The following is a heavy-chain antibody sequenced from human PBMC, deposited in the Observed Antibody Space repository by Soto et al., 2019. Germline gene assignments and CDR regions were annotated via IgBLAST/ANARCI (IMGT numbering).Heavy chain of an antibody. CDR3: ARSPGIAAHYNWFDP. Sequence: ASVKVSCKASGGTFSSYTISWVRQAPGQGLEWMGRIIPILGIANYAQKFQGRVTITADKSTSTAYMELSSLRSEDTAVYYCARSPGIAAHYNWFDPWGQGTLVTVSS. D-gene: IGHD6-13*01. CDR1: GGTFSSYT. CDR2: IIPILGIA. V-gene: IGHV1-69*02. J-gene: IGHJ5*02.